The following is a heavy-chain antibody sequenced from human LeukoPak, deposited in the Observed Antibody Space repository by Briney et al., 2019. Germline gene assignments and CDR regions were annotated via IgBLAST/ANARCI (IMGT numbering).Heavy chain of an antibody. J-gene: IGHJ4*02. Sequence: PGGSLRLSCAASGFTFSSYSMNWVRQAPGKGLEWVSSISSSSSYIYYADSVKGRFTISRDNAKNSLYLQMSSLRAEDTAVYYCAKTSSSWNYFDYWGQGTLVTVSS. CDR1: GFTFSSYS. V-gene: IGHV3-21*01. CDR2: ISSSSSYI. D-gene: IGHD6-13*01. CDR3: AKTSSSWNYFDY.